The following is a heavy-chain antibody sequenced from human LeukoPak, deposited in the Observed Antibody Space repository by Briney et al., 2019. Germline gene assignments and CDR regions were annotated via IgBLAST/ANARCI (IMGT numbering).Heavy chain of an antibody. Sequence: SETLSLTCAVYGASFSGYYWSWIRQPPGKGREWIGGINHSGSTNNNPSLKSRVTISVDPSKNQFSLKLSSVTAADTAVYYCSKTAGDFWSGYYSPKGGGVHNWFDPWGQGTLVTVSS. CDR1: GASFSGYY. J-gene: IGHJ5*02. D-gene: IGHD3-3*01. V-gene: IGHV4-34*01. CDR2: INHSGST. CDR3: SKTAGDFWSGYYSPKGGGVHNWFDP.